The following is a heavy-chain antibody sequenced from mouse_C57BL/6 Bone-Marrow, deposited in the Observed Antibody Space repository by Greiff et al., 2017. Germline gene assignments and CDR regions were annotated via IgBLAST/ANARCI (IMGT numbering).Heavy chain of an antibody. CDR1: GFTFSSYA. V-gene: IGHV5-4*01. CDR3: ARDGPFYYGSSPFAY. J-gene: IGHJ3*01. D-gene: IGHD1-1*01. CDR2: ISDGGSYT. Sequence: EVQGVESGGGLVKPGGSLKLSCAASGFTFSSYAMSWVRQTPEKRLEWVATISDGGSYTYYPDNLKGRFTISRNNAKNNQYLQMSHLKSEDTAMYYCARDGPFYYGSSPFAYWGQGTLVTVSA.